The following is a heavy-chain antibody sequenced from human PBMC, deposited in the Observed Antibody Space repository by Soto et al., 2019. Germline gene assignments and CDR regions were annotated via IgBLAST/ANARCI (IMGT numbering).Heavy chain of an antibody. V-gene: IGHV1-69*01. CDR1: GGTFSSYA. Sequence: QVQLVQSGAEVKKPGSSVKVSCKASGGTFSSYAISWVRQAPGQGLEWMGGIIPIPGTANYAQKLQGRVTITADESTSTAYMEMSSLRSADTAVYYCARSQGSSTSLEIYYYYYYGMDVWGQGTTVTVPS. J-gene: IGHJ6*02. CDR2: IIPIPGTA. CDR3: ARSQGSSTSLEIYYYYYYGMDV. D-gene: IGHD2-2*01.